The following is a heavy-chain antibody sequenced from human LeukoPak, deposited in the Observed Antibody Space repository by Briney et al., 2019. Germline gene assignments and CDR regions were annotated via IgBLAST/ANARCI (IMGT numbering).Heavy chain of an antibody. CDR1: GFTFSNYW. CDR2: INGDGRST. Sequence: GGSLRLSYAASGFTFSNYWIHWVRQGSGKGLVWVSRINGDGRSTSYADSVKGRFTISRDNAKNTLYLQMSSLRAEDTAVYYCARGTSSWRNGMDVWGQGTTVTVSS. V-gene: IGHV3-74*01. CDR3: ARGTSSWRNGMDV. D-gene: IGHD6-13*01. J-gene: IGHJ6*02.